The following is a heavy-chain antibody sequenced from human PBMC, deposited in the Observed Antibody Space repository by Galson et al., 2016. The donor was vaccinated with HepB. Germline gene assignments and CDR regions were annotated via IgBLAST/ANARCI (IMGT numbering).Heavy chain of an antibody. Sequence: SETLSLTCTVSGGSISSSSYYWGWIRHPPGKGLEWIGSIYYSGSTYYNPSLKSRVTISVDTSKNQFSLPLNSVTPEDTAVYYCASGHLVVPFSFYFDYWGQGSLVTVSS. V-gene: IGHV4-39*01. CDR1: GGSISSSSYY. J-gene: IGHJ4*02. CDR2: IYYSGST. D-gene: IGHD2-15*01. CDR3: ASGHLVVPFSFYFDY.